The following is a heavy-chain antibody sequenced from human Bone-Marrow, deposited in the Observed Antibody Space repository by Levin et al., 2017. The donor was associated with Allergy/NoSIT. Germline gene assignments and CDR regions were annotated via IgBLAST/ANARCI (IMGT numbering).Heavy chain of an antibody. D-gene: IGHD3-10*01. CDR1: GDSLSSTNW. J-gene: IGHJ4*02. CDR2: VYHDGSS. V-gene: IGHV4/OR15-8*01. Sequence: SETLSLTCVVSGDSLSSTNWWSWVRQSPGKGLEWIGEVYHDGSSSYNPSLKSRVVISIDRSKNQFSLNVQSVTAADTAVYFCVRRRGATIGPFDYWGQGTLVTVSS. CDR3: VRRRGATIGPFDY.